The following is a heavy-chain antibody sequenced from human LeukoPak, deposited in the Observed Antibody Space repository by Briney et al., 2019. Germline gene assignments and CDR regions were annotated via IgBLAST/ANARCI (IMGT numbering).Heavy chain of an antibody. J-gene: IGHJ6*02. CDR1: GFTFSSYY. CDR3: AKDGVGGNDLWSSDLYYYYGMDV. D-gene: IGHD3-3*01. V-gene: IGHV3-23*01. CDR2: ISRSGGST. Sequence: GGSLRLSCAASGFTFSSYYMNWVRQAPGKGLEWVSDISRSGGSTYYADSVKGRFTISRDNSKNTLYRQMNSLRVEDTAVYYCAKDGVGGNDLWSSDLYYYYGMDVWGQGATVTVSS.